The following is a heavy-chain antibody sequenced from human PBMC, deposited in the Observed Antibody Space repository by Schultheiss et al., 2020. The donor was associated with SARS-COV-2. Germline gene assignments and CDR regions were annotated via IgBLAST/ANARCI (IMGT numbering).Heavy chain of an antibody. J-gene: IGHJ4*02. CDR2: ISYDGSNK. CDR3: ARGDYDSSNYYLRFGY. D-gene: IGHD3-22*01. V-gene: IGHV3-30*12. CDR1: GFTFHSYG. Sequence: GGSLRLSCTASGFTFHSYGMHWVRQAPGKGLEWVAVISYDGSNKYYADSVKGRFTISRENAKNSLYLQMNSLRAEDTAVYYCARGDYDSSNYYLRFGYWGQGTLVTVSS.